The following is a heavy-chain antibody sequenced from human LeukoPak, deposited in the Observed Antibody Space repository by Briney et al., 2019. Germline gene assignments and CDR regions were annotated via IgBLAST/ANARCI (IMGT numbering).Heavy chain of an antibody. CDR3: AKYHSSSSNAFDI. CDR2: ISGSGGST. CDR1: GFTFSSYA. V-gene: IGHV3-23*01. Sequence: GGSLRLSCAASGFTFSSYAMSWVRQAPGKGLEWVSAISGSGGSTYYADSVKGRFTISRDNSKYTLYLQMNSLRAEDTAVYYCAKYHSSSSNAFDIWGQGTMVTVSS. J-gene: IGHJ3*02. D-gene: IGHD6-6*01.